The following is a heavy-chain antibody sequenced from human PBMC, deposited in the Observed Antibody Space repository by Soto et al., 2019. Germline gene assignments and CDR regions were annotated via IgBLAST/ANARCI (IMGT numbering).Heavy chain of an antibody. Sequence: EVQLVESGGGLVQPGGSLKLSCAASGFTFSGSAMHWVRQASGKGLEWVGRIRSKANRYATAYAASVKGRFTISRDDSKITAYLQMNSLKTEDTAVYYCTRHAHDFWSGEIDYWGQGTLVTVSS. D-gene: IGHD3-3*01. CDR2: IRSKANRYAT. CDR1: GFTFSGSA. CDR3: TRHAHDFWSGEIDY. J-gene: IGHJ4*02. V-gene: IGHV3-73*01.